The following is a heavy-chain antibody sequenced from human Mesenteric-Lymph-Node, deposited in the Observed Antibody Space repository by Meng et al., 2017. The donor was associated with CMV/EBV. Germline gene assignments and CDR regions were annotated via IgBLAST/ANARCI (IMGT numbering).Heavy chain of an antibody. CDR1: GFSFSSYA. Sequence: GESLKISCAASGFSFSSYAMHWVRQAPGKGLEWVAFIRFDGSYKYYADSVKGRFTISRDNSKNTLYLQMNSLRAEDTAVYYCVRGDIVLVPTELLFWGQGTLVTVSS. CDR2: IRFDGSYK. CDR3: VRGDIVLVPTELLF. D-gene: IGHD2-2*01. V-gene: IGHV3-30*02. J-gene: IGHJ4*02.